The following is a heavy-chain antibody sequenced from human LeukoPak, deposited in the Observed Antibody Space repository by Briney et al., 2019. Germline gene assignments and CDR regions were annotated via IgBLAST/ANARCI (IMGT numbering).Heavy chain of an antibody. J-gene: IGHJ4*02. V-gene: IGHV4-39*01. CDR2: IYYSGST. CDR1: GASVSGSAYY. Sequence: PSETLSLTCTVSGASVSGSAYYWGWIRQPPGKGLGWIGNIYYSGSTYYNESLESRVTISIDTSKNQFSLKLNSVTAADTAMYYCAKSGGYGLIDYWGQGTLVTVSS. D-gene: IGHD1-26*01. CDR3: AKSGGYGLIDY.